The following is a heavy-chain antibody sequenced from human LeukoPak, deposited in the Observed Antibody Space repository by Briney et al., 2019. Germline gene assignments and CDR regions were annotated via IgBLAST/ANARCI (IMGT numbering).Heavy chain of an antibody. CDR2: IHYSGST. CDR3: ARAHYDFWSGYFMTVDY. V-gene: IGHV4-59*01. CDR1: GGSIGSYY. Sequence: SETLSLTCTASGGSIGSYYWSWIRQPPGKALEWIGYIHYSGSTNYNPSLKSRVTISADTSKNQFSLKLNSVTAADTAVYYCARAHYDFWSGYFMTVDYWGQGTLVTVSS. D-gene: IGHD3-3*01. J-gene: IGHJ4*02.